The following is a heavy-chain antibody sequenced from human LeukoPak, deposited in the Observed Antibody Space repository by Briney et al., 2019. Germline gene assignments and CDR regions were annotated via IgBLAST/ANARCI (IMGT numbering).Heavy chain of an antibody. Sequence: GGSLRLSCAASGFTFSSYGMHWVRQAPGKGLEWVAVISYDGSNKYYADSVKGRFTIPRDNSKNTLYLQMNSLRAEDTAVYYCAKDQTEGYYYMDVWGKGTTVTVSS. CDR1: GFTFSSYG. D-gene: IGHD1-14*01. J-gene: IGHJ6*03. CDR3: AKDQTEGYYYMDV. CDR2: ISYDGSNK. V-gene: IGHV3-30*18.